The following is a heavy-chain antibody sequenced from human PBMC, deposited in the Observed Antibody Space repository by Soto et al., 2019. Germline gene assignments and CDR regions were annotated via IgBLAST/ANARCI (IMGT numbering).Heavy chain of an antibody. CDR2: ISYDGSNK. CDR3: ANFGGNSPFDY. J-gene: IGHJ4*02. V-gene: IGHV3-30*18. D-gene: IGHD2-21*02. Sequence: VQLLESGGGLVQPGGSLRLSCAASGFTFSSYGMHWVRQAPGKGLEWVAVISYDGSNKYYADSVKGRFTISRDNSKNTLYLQMNSLRAEDTAVYYCANFGGNSPFDYWGQGTLVTVSS. CDR1: GFTFSSYG.